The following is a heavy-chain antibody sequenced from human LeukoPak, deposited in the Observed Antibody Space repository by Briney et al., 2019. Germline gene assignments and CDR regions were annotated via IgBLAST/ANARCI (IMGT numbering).Heavy chain of an antibody. CDR1: GFTFSSYA. D-gene: IGHD3-9*01. J-gene: IGHJ6*02. CDR2: IWYDGSNK. V-gene: IGHV3-33*08. Sequence: PGGSLRLSCAASGFTFSSYAMHWVRQAPGKGLEWVAVIWYDGSNKYYADSVKGRFTISRDNSKNTLYLQMNSLRAEDTAVYYCARDFKTGSRYYYYGMDVWGQGTTVTVSS. CDR3: ARDFKTGSRYYYYGMDV.